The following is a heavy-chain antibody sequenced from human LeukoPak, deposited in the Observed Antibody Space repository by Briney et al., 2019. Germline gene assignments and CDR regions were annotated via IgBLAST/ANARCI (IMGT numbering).Heavy chain of an antibody. CDR3: ARTAGWSYGFDY. CDR2: IYNSGTT. D-gene: IGHD5-18*01. V-gene: IGHV4-31*03. Sequence: SQTLSLTCTVSGGSISTGGYYWTWLRQHPGKVLEWIGYIYNSGTTYCNPSLESRVTISGDTSKNQFSLKLSSVTAADTAVYYCARTAGWSYGFDYWGQGTLVTVSS. J-gene: IGHJ4*02. CDR1: GGSISTGGYY.